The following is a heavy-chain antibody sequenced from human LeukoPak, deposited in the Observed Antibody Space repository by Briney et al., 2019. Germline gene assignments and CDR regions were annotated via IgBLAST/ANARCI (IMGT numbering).Heavy chain of an antibody. CDR2: ISYDGSNK. V-gene: IGHV3-30*18. CDR3: AKGLGYCSGGSCST. J-gene: IGHJ5*02. Sequence: GGSLRLSCAASGFTFSSYGMHWVRQAPGKGLEWVAVISYDGSNKYYADSVKGRFTTSRDNSKSTVYLQMNSLRAEDTAVYYCAKGLGYCSGGSCSTWGQGTLVTVSS. D-gene: IGHD2-15*01. CDR1: GFTFSSYG.